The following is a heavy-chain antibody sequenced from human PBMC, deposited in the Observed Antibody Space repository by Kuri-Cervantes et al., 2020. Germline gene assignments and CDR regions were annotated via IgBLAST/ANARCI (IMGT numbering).Heavy chain of an antibody. CDR3: AKVRDCSGGSCYGPRYYYGMDV. D-gene: IGHD2-15*01. CDR1: GFTVSSNY. V-gene: IGHV3-23*01. CDR2: ISGSGGST. J-gene: IGHJ6*02. Sequence: GGSLRLSCAASGFTVSSNYMSWVRQAPGKGLEWVSAISGSGGSTYYADSVKGRFTISRDNSKNTLYLQMNSLRAEDTAVYYCAKVRDCSGGSCYGPRYYYGMDVWGQGTTVTVSS.